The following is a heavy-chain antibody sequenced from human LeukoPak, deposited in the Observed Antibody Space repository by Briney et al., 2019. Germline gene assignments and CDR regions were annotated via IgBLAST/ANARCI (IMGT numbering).Heavy chain of an antibody. V-gene: IGHV3-23*01. CDR1: GFTFSSYA. J-gene: IGHJ4*02. Sequence: PGGSLRLSCAASGFTFSSYAMSWVRQAPGKGLEWVAAISGSGGSTYYADSVKGRFTISRDNSKNTLDLQMNSLRAEDTAVYYCAKGKSSSGWSEDWGQGTLVTVSS. D-gene: IGHD6-19*01. CDR2: ISGSGGST. CDR3: AKGKSSSGWSED.